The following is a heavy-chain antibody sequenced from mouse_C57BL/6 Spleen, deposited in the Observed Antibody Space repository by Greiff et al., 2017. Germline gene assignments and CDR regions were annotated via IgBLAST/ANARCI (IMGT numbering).Heavy chain of an antibody. J-gene: IGHJ4*01. CDR3: AREGNYAAMDY. CDR1: GFTFSDYY. Sequence: EVKLMESEGGLVQPGSSMKLSCTASGFTFSDYYMAWVRQVPEKGLEWVANINYDGSSTYYLDSLKSRFIISRDNAKNILYLQMSSLKSEDTATYYCAREGNYAAMDYWGQGTSVTVSS. V-gene: IGHV5-16*01. D-gene: IGHD2-1*01. CDR2: INYDGSST.